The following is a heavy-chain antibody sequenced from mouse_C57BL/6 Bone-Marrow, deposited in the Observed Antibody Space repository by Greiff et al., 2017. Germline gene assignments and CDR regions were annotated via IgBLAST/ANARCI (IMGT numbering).Heavy chain of an antibody. CDR2: INPNYGTT. D-gene: IGHD3-2*02. Sequence: VQLQQSGPELVKPGASVKLSCKASGYSFTDYNMHWVKQSNGKSLEWIGVINPNYGTTSYNQKFKGKATLTVDKSSSTAYMQLNSLTSEDSAVYYCARSRQIKLPSFAYWGQGTLVTVSA. CDR1: GYSFTDYN. J-gene: IGHJ3*01. V-gene: IGHV1-39*01. CDR3: ARSRQIKLPSFAY.